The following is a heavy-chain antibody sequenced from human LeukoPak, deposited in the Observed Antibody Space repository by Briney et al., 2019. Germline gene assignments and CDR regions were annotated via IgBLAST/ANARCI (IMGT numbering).Heavy chain of an antibody. CDR1: GYTFTGSY. Sequence: ASVTVSCKTSGYTFTGSYLHWVRQVPGQGLEWMGWTNPSTGGTKSARQFEGRVTMTRDTSNTTGYLELRSLRLDDTATYYCARGGAFCSITTCHEFDHWGQGTLVIVSS. J-gene: IGHJ4*02. V-gene: IGHV1-2*02. CDR2: TNPSTGGT. CDR3: ARGGAFCSITTCHEFDH. D-gene: IGHD2-2*01.